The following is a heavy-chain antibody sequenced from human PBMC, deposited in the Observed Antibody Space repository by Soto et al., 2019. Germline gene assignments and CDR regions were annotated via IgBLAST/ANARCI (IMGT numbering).Heavy chain of an antibody. D-gene: IGHD3-3*01. V-gene: IGHV3-66*01. CDR3: ARGGAYDFWSGYYIFQEDAFDI. CDR2: IYSGGST. J-gene: IGHJ3*02. CDR1: GFTVSSNY. Sequence: GGSLRLSCAASGFTVSSNYMSWVRQAPGKGLEWVSVIYSGGSTYYADSVKGRFTISRDNSKNTLYLQMNSLRAEDTAVYYCARGGAYDFWSGYYIFQEDAFDIWGQGTMVTVSS.